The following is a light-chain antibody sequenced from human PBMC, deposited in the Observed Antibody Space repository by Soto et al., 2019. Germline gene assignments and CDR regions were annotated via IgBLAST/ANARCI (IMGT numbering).Light chain of an antibody. CDR3: SSYAGSIL. CDR2: EVS. J-gene: IGLJ2*01. CDR1: SSDVGGYNY. V-gene: IGLV2-8*01. Sequence: QSALTQPPSASGSPGQSVTISCTGTSSDVGGYNYVSWYQQHPGKAPKLMIYEVSKRPSGVPDRFSGSKSGNTASLTVSGLQAADEADYYCSSYAGSILFGGGTKVTVL.